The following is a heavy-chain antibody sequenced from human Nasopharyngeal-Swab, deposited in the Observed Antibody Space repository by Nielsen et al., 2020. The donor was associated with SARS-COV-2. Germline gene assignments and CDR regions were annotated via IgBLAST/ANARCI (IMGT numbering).Heavy chain of an antibody. CDR3: ARGRVQLWFDPILFDAFDI. CDR2: IYYSGST. J-gene: IGHJ3*02. D-gene: IGHD5-18*01. V-gene: IGHV4-31*02. Sequence: WIRQPPGKGLEWIGYIYYSGSTYYNPSLKSRVTISVDTSKNQFPLKLSSVTAADTAVYYCARGRVQLWFDPILFDAFDIWGQGTMVTVSS.